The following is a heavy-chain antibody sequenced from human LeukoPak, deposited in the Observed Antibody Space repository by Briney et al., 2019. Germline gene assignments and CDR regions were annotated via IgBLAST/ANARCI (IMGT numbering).Heavy chain of an antibody. V-gene: IGHV4-61*02. CDR3: ARDLGYYYYMDV. CDR1: GDSISSGDYY. D-gene: IGHD3-16*01. Sequence: SETLSLTCTVSGDSISSGDYYWSWIRQPAGKGLEWIGRISSSGSTNYNPSLKSRVTISVDTSKNQFSLKLSSVTAADTAAYYCARDLGYYYYMDVWGKGTTVTISS. CDR2: ISSSGST. J-gene: IGHJ6*03.